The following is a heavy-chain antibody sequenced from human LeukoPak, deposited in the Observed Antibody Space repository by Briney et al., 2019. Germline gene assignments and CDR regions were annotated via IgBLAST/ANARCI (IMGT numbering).Heavy chain of an antibody. CDR2: INEDGIKK. CDR3: ARDSITIFGVLNY. V-gene: IGHV3-7*01. CDR1: GFTFSDYW. J-gene: IGHJ4*02. D-gene: IGHD3-3*01. Sequence: PGGSLRLSCVVSGFTFSDYWMTWVRQAPGKGLEWVASINEDGIKKYYVDSVKGRFTISRDNAKNSLYLQMNSLRAEDTAVYYCARDSITIFGVLNYWGQGTLVTVSS.